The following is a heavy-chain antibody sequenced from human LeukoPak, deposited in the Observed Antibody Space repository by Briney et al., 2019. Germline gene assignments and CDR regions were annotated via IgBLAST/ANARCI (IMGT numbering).Heavy chain of an antibody. CDR3: ARDLTERKYYIAF. Sequence: PGGSLRLSCAASGFTFSSFGMHWVRQAPGEGLKWVAYIGYSGSDIYYADSVKGRFTISRDNSKNTVHLQLSSLRAADTALYSCARDLTERKYYIAFWGQGTMVNVSS. CDR2: IGYSGSDI. J-gene: IGHJ4*02. CDR1: GFTFSSFG. V-gene: IGHV3-30*02. D-gene: IGHD2-8*02.